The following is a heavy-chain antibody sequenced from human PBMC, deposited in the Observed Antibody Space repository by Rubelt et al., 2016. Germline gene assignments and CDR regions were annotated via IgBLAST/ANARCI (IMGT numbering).Heavy chain of an antibody. J-gene: IGHJ3*02. CDR2: IYYSGST. CDR3: ARQGGDGYSIQKDAFDI. Sequence: QVQLQESGPGLVKPSETLSLTCTVSGGSISSSSYYWGWIRQPPGKGLEWIGSIYYSGSTYYNLSLSSRVTMSVDTSKNQLSLKVSSVAAADTAVDYCARQGGDGYSIQKDAFDIWGQGTMVTVSS. V-gene: IGHV4-39*01. CDR1: GGSISSSSYY. D-gene: IGHD5-24*01.